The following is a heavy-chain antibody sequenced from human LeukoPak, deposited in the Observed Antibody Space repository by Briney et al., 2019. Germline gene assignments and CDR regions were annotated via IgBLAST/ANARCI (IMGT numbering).Heavy chain of an antibody. CDR2: IYSDGST. J-gene: IGHJ4*02. CDR3: ASRMAT. CDR1: GLIVSTNY. D-gene: IGHD5-24*01. Sequence: GGSLRLSCAASGLIVSTNYMSWVRQVPGKGLEWVSVIYSDGSTSYADSVKGRFTISRDNSKNTLYLQMNNLRAEDTAVYYCASRMATGGQGTLVTVSS. V-gene: IGHV3-66*01.